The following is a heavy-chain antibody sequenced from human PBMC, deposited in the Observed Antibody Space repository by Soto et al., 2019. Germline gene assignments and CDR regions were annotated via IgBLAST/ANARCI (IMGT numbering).Heavy chain of an antibody. Sequence: QVQLVQSGAEVKKPGASVKVSCKVSGSTLTELSMHWVRQAPGKGLEWMGGFDPEDGETIYAQKFQGRVTMTEDTSTDTAYMELSSLRSEDTAVYYCATDRRHYYGSGSPMDVWGQGTTVTVSS. J-gene: IGHJ6*02. D-gene: IGHD3-10*01. V-gene: IGHV1-24*01. CDR3: ATDRRHYYGSGSPMDV. CDR2: FDPEDGET. CDR1: GSTLTELS.